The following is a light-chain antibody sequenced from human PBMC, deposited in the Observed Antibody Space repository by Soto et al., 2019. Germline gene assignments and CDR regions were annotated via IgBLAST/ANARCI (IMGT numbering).Light chain of an antibody. Sequence: QAVVTQPPSASGTPGQRVTISCSGSSSNIVSNYVYWYQQLPGTAPKLLIYRNNQRPSGVPDRFSGSKSGTSASLAISGLRSEDEADYYCAAWDDSLSVLFGGGTKLTVL. CDR3: AAWDDSLSVL. J-gene: IGLJ2*01. CDR2: RNN. CDR1: SSNIVSNY. V-gene: IGLV1-47*01.